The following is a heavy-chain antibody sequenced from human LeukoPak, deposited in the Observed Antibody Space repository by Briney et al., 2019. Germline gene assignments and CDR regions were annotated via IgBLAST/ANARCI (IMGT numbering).Heavy chain of an antibody. V-gene: IGHV5-51*01. CDR1: GYSFTTYW. Sequence: GESLKISCQGSGYSFTTYWIGWVRQMPGKGLEWMGIIYPGDSDTRYSPSFQGQVTISADKSINTAYLRWSSLKASDTAMYYCARRSAVAPYYYMDVWGKGTTVTVSS. J-gene: IGHJ6*03. CDR3: ARRSAVAPYYYMDV. CDR2: IYPGDSDT.